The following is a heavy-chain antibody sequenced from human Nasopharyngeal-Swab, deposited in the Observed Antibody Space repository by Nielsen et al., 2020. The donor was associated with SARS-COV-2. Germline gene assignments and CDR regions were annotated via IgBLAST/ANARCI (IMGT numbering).Heavy chain of an antibody. CDR2: IIPIFGTA. V-gene: IGHV1-69*01. CDR3: ARDNYDYVWGSYRRLDY. Sequence: WVRQDPGQGLEWMGGIIPIFGTANYAQKFQGRVTITADESTSTAYMELSSLRSEDTAVYYCARDNYDYVWGSYRRLDYWGQGTLVTVSS. J-gene: IGHJ4*02. D-gene: IGHD3-16*02.